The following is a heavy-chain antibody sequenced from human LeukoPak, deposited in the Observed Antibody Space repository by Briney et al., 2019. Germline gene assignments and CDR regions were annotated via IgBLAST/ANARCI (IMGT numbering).Heavy chain of an antibody. CDR3: ATRDYYDSSGYSDAFDI. Sequence: GGSLRLSCAASGFTVSRDYMSWVPQAPGKGLEWVSVIYSGGSTYYADSVKGRFTISRDNSKNTLYLQMNSLRAEDTAVYYCATRDYYDSSGYSDAFDIWGQGTMATVFS. V-gene: IGHV3-66*02. CDR2: IYSGGST. J-gene: IGHJ3*02. CDR1: GFTVSRDY. D-gene: IGHD3-22*01.